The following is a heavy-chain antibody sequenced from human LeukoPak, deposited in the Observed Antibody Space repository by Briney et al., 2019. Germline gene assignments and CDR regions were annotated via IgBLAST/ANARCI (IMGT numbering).Heavy chain of an antibody. CDR2: IIPILGIA. D-gene: IGHD3-3*01. V-gene: IGHV1-69*04. CDR1: GGTFSSYA. Sequence: SVKVSCRASGGTFSSYAISWVRQAPGQGLEWMGRIIPILGIANYAQKFQGRVTITADKSTSTAYMELSSLRSEDTAVYYCARGFWSGPYYYYGMDVWGQGTTVTVSS. CDR3: ARGFWSGPYYYYGMDV. J-gene: IGHJ6*02.